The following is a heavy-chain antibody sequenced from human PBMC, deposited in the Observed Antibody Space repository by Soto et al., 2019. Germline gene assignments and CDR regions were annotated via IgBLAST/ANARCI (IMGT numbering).Heavy chain of an antibody. J-gene: IGHJ6*02. CDR2: ISGSGGST. Sequence: PVGSVRLSCAASGFTFSSYAMSWVRQAPGKGLEWVSAISGSGGSTYYADSVKGRFTISRDNSKNTLYLQMNSLRAEDTAVYYCAKVPLADLITIFGVVTTEYLANGMDVWGQGTTVTVSS. CDR3: AKVPLADLITIFGVVTTEYLANGMDV. CDR1: GFTFSSYA. D-gene: IGHD3-3*01. V-gene: IGHV3-23*01.